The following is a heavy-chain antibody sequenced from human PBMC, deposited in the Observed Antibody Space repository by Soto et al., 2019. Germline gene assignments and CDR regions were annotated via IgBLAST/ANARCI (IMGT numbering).Heavy chain of an antibody. V-gene: IGHV3-66*01. Sequence: EVELVESGGGLVQPGGSLRLSCAASGFTVRNNYMSWVRQAPGKGLEWVSIIYSGGDTYYADSVKGRFTISRENSKNTLALQMNSLRAEDTAVYYCVGEGYYYGMDVWGQGTTVTVSS. CDR1: GFTVRNNY. CDR3: VGEGYYYGMDV. J-gene: IGHJ6*02. CDR2: IYSGGDT.